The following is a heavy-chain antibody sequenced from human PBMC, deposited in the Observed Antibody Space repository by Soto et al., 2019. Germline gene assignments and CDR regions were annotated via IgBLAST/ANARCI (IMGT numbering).Heavy chain of an antibody. CDR3: ARVIVGAIYFDY. V-gene: IGHV4-30-4*01. Sequence: SETLSLTCTFSCGSIISGDYYWSWIRQPPGKGLEWIGYIYYSGSTYYNPSLKSRVTISVDTSKNQFSLKLSSVTAADTAVYYCARVIVGAIYFDYWGQGTLVTVSS. J-gene: IGHJ4*02. D-gene: IGHD1-26*01. CDR2: IYYSGST. CDR1: CGSIISGDYY.